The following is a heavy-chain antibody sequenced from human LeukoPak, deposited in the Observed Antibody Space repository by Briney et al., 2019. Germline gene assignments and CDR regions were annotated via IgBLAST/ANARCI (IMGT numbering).Heavy chain of an antibody. D-gene: IGHD4-17*01. Sequence: SETLSLTCTVSGGSISSGGYYWSWIRQHPGKGLEWIGYISYSGSTSYNPSLKSRVTISVDTSKNQFSLKLSSVTAADTAVYYCARGYGDYSTPFDPWGQGTLVTVSS. CDR2: ISYSGST. CDR1: GGSISSGGYY. V-gene: IGHV4-31*03. J-gene: IGHJ5*02. CDR3: ARGYGDYSTPFDP.